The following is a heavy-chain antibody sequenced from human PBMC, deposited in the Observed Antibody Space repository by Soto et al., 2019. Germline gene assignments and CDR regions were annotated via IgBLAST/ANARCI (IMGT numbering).Heavy chain of an antibody. J-gene: IGHJ4*02. Sequence: QITLKESGPTLVKPTQTLTLTCTFSGFSLSTSGVGVGWIRQPPGKALEWLALIYWDDDKRYSPSLKSRLTITKDTSKNQVVLKMTNMDPVDTATNYWAHRGGGSYLDYWGQGTLVTVSS. CDR3: AHRGGGSYLDY. V-gene: IGHV2-5*02. CDR2: IYWDDDK. D-gene: IGHD3-16*01. CDR1: GFSLSTSGVG.